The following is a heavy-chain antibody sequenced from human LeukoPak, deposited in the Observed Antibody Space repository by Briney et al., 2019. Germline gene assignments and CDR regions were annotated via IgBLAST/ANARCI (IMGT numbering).Heavy chain of an antibody. CDR1: GYTFTGYY. V-gene: IGHV1-2*02. CDR3: ARDRDGASCDREYFDY. Sequence: ASVKVSCKASGYTFTGYYMHWLRQAPGQGLEWMGWINPDSGDTDYAQKFQVRVTLTRDTSISTAYMELSRLRSDDAAVYYCARDRDGASCDREYFDYWGQGTLVTVSS. J-gene: IGHJ4*02. D-gene: IGHD3-22*01. CDR2: INPDSGDT.